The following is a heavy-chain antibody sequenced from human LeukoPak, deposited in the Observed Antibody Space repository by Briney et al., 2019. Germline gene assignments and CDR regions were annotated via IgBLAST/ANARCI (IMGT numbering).Heavy chain of an antibody. CDR2: INHSGST. CDR1: GYSISSGYY. D-gene: IGHD5-18*01. Sequence: PSETLSLTCTVSGYSISSGYYWSWIRQPPGKGLEWIGEINHSGSTNYNPSLKGRVTISVDTSKNQFSLKLSSVTAADTAVYYCARSGYREGADALDIWGQGTMVTVSS. J-gene: IGHJ3*02. V-gene: IGHV4-38-2*02. CDR3: ARSGYREGADALDI.